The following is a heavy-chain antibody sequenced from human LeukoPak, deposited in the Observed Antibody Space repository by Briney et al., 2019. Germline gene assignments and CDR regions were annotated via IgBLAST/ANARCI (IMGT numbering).Heavy chain of an antibody. CDR1: GGSISSGSYY. CDR3: ASFRYGDYAYFDY. CDR2: IYTSGST. J-gene: IGHJ4*02. V-gene: IGHV4-61*02. D-gene: IGHD4-17*01. Sequence: SQTLSLTCTVSGGSISSGSYYWSWIRQPAGKGLEWIGRIYTSGSTNYNPSLKSRVTISVDTSKSQFSLKLSSVTAADTAVYYCASFRYGDYAYFDYWGQGTLVTVSS.